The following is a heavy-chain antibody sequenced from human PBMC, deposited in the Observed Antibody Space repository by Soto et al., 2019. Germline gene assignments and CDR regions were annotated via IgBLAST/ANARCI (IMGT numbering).Heavy chain of an antibody. Sequence: PGGSLILSCAASGFTFRTDAMSWVRQAPGKGLEWVAGIVGNGDEYYADTVRGRFTISRDNSNNILYLQMYSLRAEDTAVYYCAKDRQPDGLWPFDSWGQGTQVTVSS. D-gene: IGHD2-8*01. CDR3: AKDRQPDGLWPFDS. CDR1: GFTFRTDA. V-gene: IGHV3-23*01. CDR2: IVGNGDE. J-gene: IGHJ4*02.